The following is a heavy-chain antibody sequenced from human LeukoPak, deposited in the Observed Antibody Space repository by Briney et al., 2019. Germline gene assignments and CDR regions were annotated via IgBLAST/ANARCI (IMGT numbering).Heavy chain of an antibody. Sequence: SETLSLTCTVSGVSLSSSTYYWGWIRQPPEKGLEWIASISYSRTTYYNPSLKSRVTISIDTSKNQFSLNLCSVTAADTAVYFCARVLHDILDAFDIWGQGTMVTVSS. CDR1: GVSLSSSTYY. J-gene: IGHJ3*02. CDR3: ARVLHDILDAFDI. V-gene: IGHV4-39*01. D-gene: IGHD3-9*01. CDR2: ISYSRTT.